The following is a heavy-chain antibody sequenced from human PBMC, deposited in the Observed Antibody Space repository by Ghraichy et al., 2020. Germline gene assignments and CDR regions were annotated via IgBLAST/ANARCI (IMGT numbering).Heavy chain of an antibody. D-gene: IGHD5-24*01. Sequence: GGSLRLSCAASGFTFDEYNMHRVRQAPGQGLEWVSLISWDGGSTYYADSVKGRFTTSRDNSKNSLYLQMNSLRTEDTALYYCAKAGEMATITYFDYWGQGTLVTVSS. J-gene: IGHJ4*02. CDR2: ISWDGGST. CDR3: AKAGEMATITYFDY. CDR1: GFTFDEYN. V-gene: IGHV3-43*01.